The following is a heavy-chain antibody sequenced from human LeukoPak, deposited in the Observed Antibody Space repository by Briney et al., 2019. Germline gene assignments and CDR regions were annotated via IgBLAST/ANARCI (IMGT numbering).Heavy chain of an antibody. CDR3: ARGAYGEVAFDI. CDR2: ISGNKGDT. J-gene: IGHJ3*02. V-gene: IGHV1-18*01. D-gene: IGHD5-12*01. CDR1: GYPFTSFG. Sequence: ASVKVSCKASGYPFTSFGISWVRQAPGQGLEWMGCISGNKGDTIYAQKVQGRVTMTTDRSTSTTHMELRSLRPDDTAVYYCARGAYGEVAFDIWRQGTMVTVSS.